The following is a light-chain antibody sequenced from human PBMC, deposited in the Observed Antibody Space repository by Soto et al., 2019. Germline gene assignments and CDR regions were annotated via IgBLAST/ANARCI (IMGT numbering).Light chain of an antibody. V-gene: IGKV3-11*01. CDR1: QSVGSD. CDR3: QQRSNWPIT. Sequence: EVLMTQSPATLSVSPGERATLSCRASQSVGSDFLAWYQQKPGQAPRLLIYDASNRATGIPARFSGSGSGTDFTLTISSLEPEDFAVYYCQQRSNWPITFGQGTRLEIK. J-gene: IGKJ5*01. CDR2: DAS.